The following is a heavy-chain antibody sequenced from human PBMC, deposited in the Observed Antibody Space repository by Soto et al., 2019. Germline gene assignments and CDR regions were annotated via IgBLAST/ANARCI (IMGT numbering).Heavy chain of an antibody. D-gene: IGHD6-13*01. CDR1: GFTFRNQA. Sequence: EVQLLESGGALVQPGGSLRLSCTASGFTFRNQAMSWVRQAPGRGPQWVSAISGGGETTSYADPVKGRFTVSRDNSKDTLYLQLNSLRVEDTAVYYCAKGGGGYSSTWGLRGDAYWGQGTLVTVSS. V-gene: IGHV3-23*01. CDR3: AKGGGGYSSTWGLRGDAY. J-gene: IGHJ4*02. CDR2: ISGGGETT.